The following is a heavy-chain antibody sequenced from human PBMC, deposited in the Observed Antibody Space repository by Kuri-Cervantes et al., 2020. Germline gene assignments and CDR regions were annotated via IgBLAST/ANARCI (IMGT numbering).Heavy chain of an antibody. Sequence: SVKVSCKASGYTFTYRYLHCVRQAPGQALEWLGWITPFNGNTNYAQKFQDRVTITRDRSMSTAYMELSSLRSEDTAMYYCARGDYYGSGSYTVGYWGQGTLVTVSS. D-gene: IGHD3-10*01. CDR1: GYTFTYRY. J-gene: IGHJ4*02. CDR2: ITPFNGNT. V-gene: IGHV1-45*02. CDR3: ARGDYYGSGSYTVGY.